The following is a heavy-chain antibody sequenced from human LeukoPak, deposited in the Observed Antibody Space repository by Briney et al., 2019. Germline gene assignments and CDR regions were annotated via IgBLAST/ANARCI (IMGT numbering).Heavy chain of an antibody. CDR2: FDPEDGET. CDR3: ARGIAAAGTGY. Sequence: ASVKVSCKVSGYTLTELSMHWVRQAPGKGLEWMGGFDPEDGETIYAQKFQGRVTMTRDTSTSTVYMELSSLRSEDTAVYYCARGIAAAGTGYWGQGTLVTVSS. D-gene: IGHD6-13*01. V-gene: IGHV1-24*01. J-gene: IGHJ4*02. CDR1: GYTLTELS.